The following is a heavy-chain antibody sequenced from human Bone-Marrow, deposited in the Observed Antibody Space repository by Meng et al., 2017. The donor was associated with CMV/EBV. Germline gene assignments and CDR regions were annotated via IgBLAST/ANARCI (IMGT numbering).Heavy chain of an antibody. CDR1: GGSTSSGDYY. J-gene: IGHJ4*02. D-gene: IGHD7-27*01. V-gene: IGHV4-30-4*08. CDR3: ASMLTGDPLRDY. CDR2: IYYSGST. Sequence: QVAFPESVQVLVKPPQAPSLTCTVSGGSTSSGDYYWSWIRQPPGKGLEWIGYIYYSGSTYYNPSLKSRVTISVDTSKNQFSLKLSSVTAADTAVYYCASMLTGDPLRDYWGQGTLVTVFS.